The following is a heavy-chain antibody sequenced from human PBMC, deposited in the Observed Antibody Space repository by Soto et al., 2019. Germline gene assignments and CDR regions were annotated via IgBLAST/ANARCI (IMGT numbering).Heavy chain of an antibody. V-gene: IGHV3-30-3*01. D-gene: IGHD2-21*02. CDR2: ISYDGGDK. J-gene: IGHJ4*02. CDR1: GFTFSPYT. Sequence: GGSLRLSCAASGFTFSPYTMHWVRQTPGKGLEWVAVISYDGGDKYYADSVRGRFTISRDNSKNTLFLQMNSLRAEDTALYYCARGGGFCPADCYKGGIDYWGQGTLVTSPQ. CDR3: ARGGGFCPADCYKGGIDY.